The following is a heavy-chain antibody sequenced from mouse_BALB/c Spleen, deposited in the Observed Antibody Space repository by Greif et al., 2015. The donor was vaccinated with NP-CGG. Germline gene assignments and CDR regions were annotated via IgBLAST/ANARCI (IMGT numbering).Heavy chain of an antibody. CDR2: IDPSDSYT. CDR3: TNDPPMDY. J-gene: IGHJ4*01. Sequence: QVQLQQSGAELVKPGASVKMSCKASGYTFTSYWMHWVKQRPGQGLEWIGVIDPSDSYTSYNQKFKGKATLTVDTSSSTAYMQLSSLTSEDSAVYYCTNDPPMDYWGQGTSVTVSS. CDR1: GYTFTSYW. D-gene: IGHD2-3*01. V-gene: IGHV1S127*01.